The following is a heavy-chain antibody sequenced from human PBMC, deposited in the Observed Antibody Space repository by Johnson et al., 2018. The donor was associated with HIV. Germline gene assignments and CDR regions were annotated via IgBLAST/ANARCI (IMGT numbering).Heavy chain of an antibody. D-gene: IGHD2-2*01. CDR3: ARQVYCSSTSCSSAFDI. CDR2: IGTAGDT. J-gene: IGHJ3*02. V-gene: IGHV3-13*01. CDR1: RFTFSSYD. Sequence: VQLVESGGGLVQPGGSLRLSCAASRFTFSSYDMHWVRQATGKGLEWVSAIGTAGDTYYPGSVKGRFTISRENAKNSLYLQMNSLRAGDTAVYYCARQVYCSSTSCSSAFDIWGQGTVVTVSS.